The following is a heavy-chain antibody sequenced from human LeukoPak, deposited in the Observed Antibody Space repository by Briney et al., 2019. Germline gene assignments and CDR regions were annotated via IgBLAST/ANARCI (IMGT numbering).Heavy chain of an antibody. CDR3: ARDQSPDLRERLNAFDI. V-gene: IGHV3-21*01. CDR2: ISSSSSYI. CDR1: GFTFSSYS. J-gene: IGHJ3*02. Sequence: TGGSLRLSCGASGFTFSSYSMNWVRQAPGKGLEWVSSISSSSSYIYYADSVKGRFTISRDNAKNSLYLQMNSLRAEDTAVYYCARDQSPDLRERLNAFDIWGQGTMVTVSS. D-gene: IGHD1-1*01.